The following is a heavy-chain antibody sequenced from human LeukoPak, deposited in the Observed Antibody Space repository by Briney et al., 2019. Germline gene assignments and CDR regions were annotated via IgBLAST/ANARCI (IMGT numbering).Heavy chain of an antibody. CDR3: ARGELCFGELYLAY. CDR1: GYTFTSYD. CDR2: MNPNSGNT. D-gene: IGHD3-10*01. Sequence: ASVKVSCKASGYTFTSYDINWVRQATGQGLEWMGWMNPNSGNTGYAQKFQGRVTMTRNTSISTAYMELSSLRSEDTAVYYCARGELCFGELYLAYWGQGTLVTVSS. V-gene: IGHV1-8*01. J-gene: IGHJ4*02.